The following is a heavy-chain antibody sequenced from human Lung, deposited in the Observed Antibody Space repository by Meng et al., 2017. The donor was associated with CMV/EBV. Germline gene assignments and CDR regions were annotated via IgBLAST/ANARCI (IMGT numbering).Heavy chain of an antibody. CDR2: IYWDDDK. Sequence: QITLEESGPTLVKPTQTLTLTCTFSGFSRSTSEVGVGWIRQPPGKALEWLAVIYWDDDKRYSPSLKSRLTITKDTSKNQVVLTLTNMDPVDTATYYCALFTRSWFDPWGQGTLVTVSS. D-gene: IGHD2-2*01. CDR3: ALFTRSWFDP. V-gene: IGHV2-5*02. J-gene: IGHJ5*02. CDR1: GFSRSTSEVG.